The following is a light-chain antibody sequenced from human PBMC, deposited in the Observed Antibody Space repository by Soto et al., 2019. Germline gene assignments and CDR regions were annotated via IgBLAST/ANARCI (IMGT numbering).Light chain of an antibody. CDR1: QSISSY. V-gene: IGKV1-39*01. Sequence: DIQMTQSPSSLSASVGDRVTITCRASQSISSYLNWYQQKPGKAPKLLIYAASSLQSGVPSRFSGSGSGTDFTLTISSLQPEDFATYYCQQSYSTLITFXQGTRLEIK. CDR2: AAS. CDR3: QQSYSTLIT. J-gene: IGKJ5*01.